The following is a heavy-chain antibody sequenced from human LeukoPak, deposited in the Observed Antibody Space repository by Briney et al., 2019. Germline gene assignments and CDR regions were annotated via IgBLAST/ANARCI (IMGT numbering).Heavy chain of an antibody. V-gene: IGHV4-39*07. CDR1: GGSINSSSYY. CDR3: ARGRYDFWSGYYWGYYFDY. CDR2: IYYSGST. J-gene: IGHJ4*02. Sequence: SETLSLTCTVSGGSINSSSYYWGWIRQPPGKGLEWIGSIYYSGSTYYNPSLKSRVTISVDMSKNQFSLKLSSVTAADTAVYYCARGRYDFWSGYYWGYYFDYWGQGTLVTVSS. D-gene: IGHD3-3*01.